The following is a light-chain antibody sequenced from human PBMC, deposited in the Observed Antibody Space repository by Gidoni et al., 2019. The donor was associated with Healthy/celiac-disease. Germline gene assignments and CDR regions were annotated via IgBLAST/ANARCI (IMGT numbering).Light chain of an antibody. J-gene: IGKJ1*01. CDR2: AAS. CDR3: LQDYNYPRT. Sequence: ALQMTQSPSSLSASVGDRVTITCRASQGIRNDLGWYQQKPGKAPKLLIYAASSLQSGVPSRFSGSGSGTDFTLTISSLQPEDFATYYCLQDYNYPRTFGQXTKVEIK. V-gene: IGKV1-6*01. CDR1: QGIRND.